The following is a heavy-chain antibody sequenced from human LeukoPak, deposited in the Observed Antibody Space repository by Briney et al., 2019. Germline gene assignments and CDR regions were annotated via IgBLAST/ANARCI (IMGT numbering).Heavy chain of an antibody. CDR1: GFTFGSYA. V-gene: IGHV3-30*04. CDR3: ARGLVTTVVRGVPGWGGMDV. D-gene: IGHD3-10*01. J-gene: IGHJ6*02. CDR2: ISHDGRHK. Sequence: GRSLRLSCAASGFTFGSYALHWVRQAPGKGLEWVAVISHDGRHKFYADSVTGRLTISRDNSKNTLDLQANNLRAEDTAMYYCARGLVTTVVRGVPGWGGMDVWGQGTAVTVSS.